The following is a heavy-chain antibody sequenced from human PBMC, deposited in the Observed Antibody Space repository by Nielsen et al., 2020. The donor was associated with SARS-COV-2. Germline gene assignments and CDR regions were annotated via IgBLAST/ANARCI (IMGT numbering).Heavy chain of an antibody. D-gene: IGHD2-15*01. J-gene: IGHJ4*02. CDR2: ILYEGTNK. CDR1: GFTFSSKG. V-gene: IGHV3-30*19. Sequence: GESLKISCAASGFTFSSKGMHWVRQAPGKGLEWVAVILYEGTNKDYADSVKGRFTISRDNSKNTLYLQMSSLRAEDTAVYYCAKDDGYCYGGSCYFFDYWGQGTLVTVSS. CDR3: AKDDGYCYGGSCYFFDY.